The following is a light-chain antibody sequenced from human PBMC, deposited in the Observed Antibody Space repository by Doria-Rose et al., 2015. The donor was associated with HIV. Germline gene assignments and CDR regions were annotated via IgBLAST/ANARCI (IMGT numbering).Light chain of an antibody. Sequence: TQSPGTLSLSPGERATLSRRASQSFSSTYLAWYQQKPGQAPSLLIYDGSTRATGIPDRFSASGSGTDFTLSINRLEPEDVALYYCHQYGTSWTFGQGTKVEI. V-gene: IGKV3-20*01. J-gene: IGKJ1*01. CDR1: QSFSSTY. CDR3: HQYGTSWT. CDR2: DGS.